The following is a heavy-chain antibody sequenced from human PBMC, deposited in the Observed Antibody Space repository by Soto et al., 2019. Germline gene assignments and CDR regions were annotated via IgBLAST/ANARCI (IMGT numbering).Heavy chain of an antibody. CDR2: ISGSGGST. V-gene: IGHV3-23*01. CDR1: GFTFSSYA. J-gene: IGHJ4*02. CDR3: AKDHGVVVVPAGEFDY. Sequence: GGSLRLSCAASGFTFSSYAMSWVRQAPGKGLEWVSAISGSGGSTYYADSVKGRFTISRDNSKNTLYLQMNSLRAEDTAVYYCAKDHGVVVVPAGEFDYWGQGTLVTVSS. D-gene: IGHD2-2*01.